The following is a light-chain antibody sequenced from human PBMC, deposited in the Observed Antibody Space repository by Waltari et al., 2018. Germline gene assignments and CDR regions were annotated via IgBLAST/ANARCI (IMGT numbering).Light chain of an antibody. Sequence: DIQMNQSPSTLSASVGDRFTITCRASQNINKWLAWYQQKPGKAPKLLIYKASTLESGVPSRFSGSGSGTEFTLTISSLQPDDFATYYCQQYNSYSLLTFGGGTKVEIK. J-gene: IGKJ4*01. CDR2: KAS. CDR3: QQYNSYSLLT. V-gene: IGKV1-5*03. CDR1: QNINKW.